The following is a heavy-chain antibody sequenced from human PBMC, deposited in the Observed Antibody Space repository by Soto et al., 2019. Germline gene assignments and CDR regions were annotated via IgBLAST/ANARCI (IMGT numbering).Heavy chain of an antibody. CDR3: ARHQWELLDC. CDR2: IYYSGST. CDR1: GGSISSSSYY. J-gene: IGHJ4*02. D-gene: IGHD1-26*01. Sequence: QLLESGPGLVKPSETLSLTCSVSGGSISSSSYYWGWIRQPPGKGLEWIGSIYYSGSTYYNPSLKSRVTLSVDTSKNQFSLRLSSVTAADTAVYYCARHQWELLDCWGQGTLVTVSS. V-gene: IGHV4-39*01.